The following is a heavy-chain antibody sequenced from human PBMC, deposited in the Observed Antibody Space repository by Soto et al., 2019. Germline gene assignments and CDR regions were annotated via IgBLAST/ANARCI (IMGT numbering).Heavy chain of an antibody. Sequence: APTLVNPTPTLTLSCTSSGLALTTSGAGFVGLRQAPGKSLEWPSLLSWKDDKRYNPGLESRLTITKDTPKKHVILKLTNMYPVDTATYFCENRYGGNYYRCYFDCWGQRNLVTACS. CDR1: GLALTTSGAG. CDR2: LSWKDDK. CDR3: ENRYGGNYYRCYFDC. V-gene: IGHV2-5*01. D-gene: IGHD1-26*01. J-gene: IGHJ4*02.